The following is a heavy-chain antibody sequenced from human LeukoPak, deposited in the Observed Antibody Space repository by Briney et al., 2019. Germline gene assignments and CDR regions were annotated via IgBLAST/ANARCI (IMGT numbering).Heavy chain of an antibody. CDR1: GGSISSSSAY. D-gene: IGHD5-18*01. CDR3: ASPRGFSYGYFDY. J-gene: IGHJ4*02. CDR2: IYYTKNT. V-gene: IGHV4-39*01. Sequence: SETLSLTCNVSGGSISSSSAYWGWIRQPPGKGLEWIGSIYYTKNTYYNPSLESRVTISADTSKNQFSLTLGSVSATDTAVYYCASPRGFSYGYFDYWGQGTLVTVSS.